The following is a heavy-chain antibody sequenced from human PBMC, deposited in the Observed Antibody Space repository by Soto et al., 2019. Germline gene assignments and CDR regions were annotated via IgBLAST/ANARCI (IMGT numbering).Heavy chain of an antibody. V-gene: IGHV3-30-3*01. CDR3: ARDISRGYCSSTSCYSGAFDI. Sequence: GGSLRLSCAASGFTFSSYALHWVRQAPGKGLEWVAVISYDGSNKYYADSVKGRFTISRDNSKNTLYLQMNSLRAEDTAVYYCARDISRGYCSSTSCYSGAFDIWGQGTMVTV. CDR1: GFTFSSYA. CDR2: ISYDGSNK. D-gene: IGHD2-2*01. J-gene: IGHJ3*02.